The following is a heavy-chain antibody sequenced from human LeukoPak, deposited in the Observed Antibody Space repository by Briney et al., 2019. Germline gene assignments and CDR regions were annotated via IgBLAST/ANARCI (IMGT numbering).Heavy chain of an antibody. V-gene: IGHV4-59*08. CDR1: GGSISSYY. CDR2: IYYSGST. J-gene: IGHJ4*02. D-gene: IGHD3-10*01. CDR3: ASGSGSYADS. Sequence: SETLSLTCTVSGGSISSYYWSWIRQPPGKGLEWIAYIYYSGSTNYNPSLKSQVTISVDTSKNQLSLKLSSVTAADTAVYYCASGSGSYADSWGPGTLVTVSS.